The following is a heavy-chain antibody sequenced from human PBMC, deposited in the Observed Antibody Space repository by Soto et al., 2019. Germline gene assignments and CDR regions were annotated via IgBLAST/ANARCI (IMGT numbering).Heavy chain of an antibody. J-gene: IGHJ5*02. CDR2: IHYSGST. Sequence: QVQLQESGPGLVKPSQTLSLTCTASGGSISSGDYYWTWIRQTPGKGLEWTGYIHYSGSTYYNPSLKSRGRMSIDTSKYLVSLNVSSVTAAETAVYYCTRGGIVAVPAAKGWLEPWGQGILVTVSS. D-gene: IGHD2-2*01. CDR1: GGSISSGDYY. CDR3: TRGGIVAVPAAKGWLEP. V-gene: IGHV4-30-4*01.